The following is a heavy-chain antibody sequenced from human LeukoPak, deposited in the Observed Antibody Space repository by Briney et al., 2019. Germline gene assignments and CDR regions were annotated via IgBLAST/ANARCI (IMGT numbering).Heavy chain of an antibody. CDR1: GGSISSYY. Sequence: SETLSLTCTVSGGSISSYYWSWIRQPAGTALEWIGRIYTSGSTNYNPSLKSRVTISVDTSKNQFSLKLSSVTAADTAVYYCARDVTGSLSLIRYDILTGYSTPHWFDPWGQGTLVTVSS. CDR3: ARDVTGSLSLIRYDILTGYSTPHWFDP. D-gene: IGHD3-9*01. J-gene: IGHJ5*02. CDR2: IYTSGST. V-gene: IGHV4-4*07.